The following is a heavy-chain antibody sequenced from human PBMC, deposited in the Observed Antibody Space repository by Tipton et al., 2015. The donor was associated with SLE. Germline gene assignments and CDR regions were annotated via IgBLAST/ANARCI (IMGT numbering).Heavy chain of an antibody. CDR1: LGSISSHY. CDR3: ARTGIVVVPAINYYYYFGMDV. V-gene: IGHV4-59*11. Sequence: TLSLTCTVSLGSISSHYWSWIRQPPGKGLEWIGYIYHPGSTNYNPSLKSRVTISVETSQNQISLKLSSVTAADTAVYYCARTGIVVVPAINYYYYFGMDVWGQGTSVTVSS. CDR2: IYHPGST. J-gene: IGHJ6*02. D-gene: IGHD2-2*01.